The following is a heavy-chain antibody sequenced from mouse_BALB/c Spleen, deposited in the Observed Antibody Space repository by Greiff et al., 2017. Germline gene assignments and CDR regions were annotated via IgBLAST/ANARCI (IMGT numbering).Heavy chain of an antibody. V-gene: IGHV1-47*01. CDR1: GYTFTTYP. Sequence: QVHVKQSGAELVKPGASVKMSCKAFGYTFTTYPIEWMKQNHGKSLEWIGNFHPYNDDTKYNEKFKGKATLTADKSSSTAYMQLSSLTSEDSAVYFCARGGLPAWFAYWGQGTLVTVSA. CDR3: ARGGLPAWFAY. J-gene: IGHJ3*01. CDR2: FHPYNDDT. D-gene: IGHD2-2*01.